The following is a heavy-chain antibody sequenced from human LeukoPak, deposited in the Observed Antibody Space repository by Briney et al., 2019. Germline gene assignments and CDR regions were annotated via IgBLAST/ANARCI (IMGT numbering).Heavy chain of an antibody. CDR1: GFTFDDYA. J-gene: IGHJ4*02. D-gene: IGHD5-12*01. V-gene: IGHV3-9*01. CDR2: ISWNSGSI. CDR3: AKDMEDIVATIFDY. Sequence: GGSLRLSCAASGFTFDDYAMHWVRQAPGKGLEWVSGISWNSGSIGYADSVKGRFTISRDNAKNSLYLQMNSLRAEDTALYYCAKDMEDIVATIFDYWGQGTLVTVSS.